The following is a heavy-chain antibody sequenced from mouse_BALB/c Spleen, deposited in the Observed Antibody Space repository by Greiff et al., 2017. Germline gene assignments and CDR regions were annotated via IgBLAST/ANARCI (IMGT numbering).Heavy chain of an antibody. V-gene: IGHV2-6-7*01. CDR3: ARALIHYYGYGAMDY. Sequence: VKLVESGPGLVAPSQSLSITCTVSGFSLTGYGVNWVRQPPGKGLEWLGMIWGDGSTDYNSALKSRLSISKDNSKSQVFLKMNSLQTDDTARYYCARALIHYYGYGAMDYWGQGTSVTVSS. CDR1: GFSLTGYG. J-gene: IGHJ4*01. CDR2: IWGDGST. D-gene: IGHD1-2*01.